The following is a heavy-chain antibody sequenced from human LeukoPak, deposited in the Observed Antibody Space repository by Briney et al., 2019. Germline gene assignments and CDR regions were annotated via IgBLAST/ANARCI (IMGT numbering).Heavy chain of an antibody. CDR1: GYTFSVYF. CDR3: ARRTRPDVGAFDI. Sequence: ASVKVSCKASGYTFSVYFINWVRQAPGQGLEWMGIIYPSGGRTNYAQKFQGRVTMTRDMSTSTVYMELSSLRSEDTAVYYCARRTRPDVGAFDIWGQGTMVTVSS. V-gene: IGHV1-46*01. CDR2: IYPSGGRT. J-gene: IGHJ3*02. D-gene: IGHD6-6*01.